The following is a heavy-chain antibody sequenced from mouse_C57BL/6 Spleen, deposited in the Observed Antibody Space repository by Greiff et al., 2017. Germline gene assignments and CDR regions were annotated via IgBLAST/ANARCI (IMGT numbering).Heavy chain of an antibody. D-gene: IGHD2-1*01. CDR1: GYAFSSYW. V-gene: IGHV1-80*01. CDR3: ARSSYYGNYCAMDY. J-gene: IGHJ4*01. Sequence: VQRVESGAELVKPGASVKISCKASGYAFSSYWMNWVKQRPGKGLEWIGQIYPGDGDTNYNGKFKGKATLTADKSSSTAYMQLSSLTSEDSAVYFCARSSYYGNYCAMDYWGQGTSVTVSS. CDR2: IYPGDGDT.